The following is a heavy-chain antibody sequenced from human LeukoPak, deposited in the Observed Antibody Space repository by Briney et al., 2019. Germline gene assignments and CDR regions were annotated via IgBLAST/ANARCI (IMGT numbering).Heavy chain of an antibody. D-gene: IGHD3-22*01. Sequence: ASQTLSLTGTVSGDSISSGHYYWTWIRQPPGKGLEWIGYIYYSGSTYYNSSLRSRITISVDTSKNQFSLNLSSVTAADTAVYYCARTTRDSSGYYYPTDWGQGTLVTVSS. CDR3: ARTTRDSSGYYYPTD. CDR2: IYYSGST. J-gene: IGHJ4*02. CDR1: GDSISSGHYY. V-gene: IGHV4-30-4*01.